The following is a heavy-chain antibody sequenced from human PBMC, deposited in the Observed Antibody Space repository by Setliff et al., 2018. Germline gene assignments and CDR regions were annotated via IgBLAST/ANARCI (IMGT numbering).Heavy chain of an antibody. CDR1: GFSFTNYA. V-gene: IGHV3-23*01. D-gene: IGHD2-15*01. CDR2: IDSSGGYE. Sequence: LRLSCATSGFSFTNYAMSWVRQAPGKGPQWVSNIDSSGGYEHYADSVRGRFTTSRDNSKKILYLQMNSLRVEDTAIYYCARDRWKVVVNRGDDAFDLWGPGTMVTVSS. J-gene: IGHJ3*01. CDR3: ARDRWKVVVNRGDDAFDL.